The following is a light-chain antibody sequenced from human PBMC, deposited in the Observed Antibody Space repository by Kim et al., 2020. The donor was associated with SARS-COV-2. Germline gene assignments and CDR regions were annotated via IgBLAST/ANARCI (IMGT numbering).Light chain of an antibody. V-gene: IGKV4-1*01. CDR1: QSVLYSSNNKNY. Sequence: RATINCKSSQSVLYSSNNKNYLAWYQQKPGQPPKLLIYWASTRESGVPDRFSGSGSGTDFTLTISSLQAEDVAVYYCQQYYSTPLTFGGGTKV. CDR3: QQYYSTPLT. J-gene: IGKJ4*01. CDR2: WAS.